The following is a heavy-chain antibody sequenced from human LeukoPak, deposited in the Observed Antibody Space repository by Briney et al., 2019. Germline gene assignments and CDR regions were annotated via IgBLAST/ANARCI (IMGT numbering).Heavy chain of an antibody. CDR2: IIPIFGTA. J-gene: IGHJ5*02. D-gene: IGHD2-2*01. V-gene: IGHV1-69*13. Sequence: ASVKVSCKASGGTFSSYAMSWVRQAPGQGLEWMGGIIPIFGTANYAQKFQGRVTITADESTSTAYMELSSLRSEDTAVYYCARDRYCSSTSCLNWFDPWGQGTLVTVSS. CDR3: ARDRYCSSTSCLNWFDP. CDR1: GGTFSSYA.